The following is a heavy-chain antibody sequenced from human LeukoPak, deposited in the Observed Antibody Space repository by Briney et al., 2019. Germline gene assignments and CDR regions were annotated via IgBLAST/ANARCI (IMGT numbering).Heavy chain of an antibody. CDR3: ARESGDASGPLNI. CDR1: GFTFSDYY. J-gene: IGHJ3*02. Sequence: KSGGSLRLSCAASGFTFSDYYMSWIRQTPGRGLEWVSYISSRGATIFYADSVKGRFTISRDNAKNSLYLQMNSLRAEDTAVYYCARESGDASGPLNIWGQGTMVTVSS. D-gene: IGHD2-15*01. V-gene: IGHV3-11*01. CDR2: ISSRGATI.